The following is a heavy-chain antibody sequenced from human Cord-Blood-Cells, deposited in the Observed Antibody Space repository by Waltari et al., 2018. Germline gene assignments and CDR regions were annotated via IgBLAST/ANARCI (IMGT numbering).Heavy chain of an antibody. CDR1: RGSFRGSY. CDR2: INHSGST. D-gene: IGHD5-12*01. Sequence: QVQLQQWGAGLLKPSETLSPTCAVYRGSFRGSYRTWIRQPPGKGLEWIGEINHSGSTNYNPSLKSRVTISVDTSKNQFSLKLSSVTAADTAVYYCASRRDSGYDDYWGQGTLVTVSS. CDR3: ASRRDSGYDDY. V-gene: IGHV4-34*01. J-gene: IGHJ4*02.